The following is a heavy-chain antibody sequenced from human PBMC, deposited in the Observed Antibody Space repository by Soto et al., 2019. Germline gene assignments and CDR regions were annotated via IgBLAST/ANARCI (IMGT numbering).Heavy chain of an antibody. Sequence: QVQLVQSGAEEKKPGASVKVSCKASGYTFTNYAIHWVRQAPGQRLEWMGWINVGNGNTKYSQKFQGRVTFTRDTSASTADMKLSSLRSEDTAVYYCARRGDGMDVWGQGTTVTVYS. CDR3: ARRGDGMDV. D-gene: IGHD3-10*01. V-gene: IGHV1-3*05. J-gene: IGHJ6*02. CDR2: INVGNGNT. CDR1: GYTFTNYA.